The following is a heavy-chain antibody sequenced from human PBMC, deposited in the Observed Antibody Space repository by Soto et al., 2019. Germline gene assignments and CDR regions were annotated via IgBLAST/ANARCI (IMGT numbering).Heavy chain of an antibody. CDR1: GGSFSPNY. V-gene: IGHV4-59*12. D-gene: IGHD3-10*01. CDR2: IYHSGST. Sequence: SETLSLTCTVSGGSFSPNYWSWIRQPPGKGLEWIGEIYHSGSTNYNPSLKSRVTISVDKSKNQFSLKLSSVTAADTAVYYCARWGGGSGSYWFDYWGQGTLVTVSS. CDR3: ARWGGGSGSYWFDY. J-gene: IGHJ4*02.